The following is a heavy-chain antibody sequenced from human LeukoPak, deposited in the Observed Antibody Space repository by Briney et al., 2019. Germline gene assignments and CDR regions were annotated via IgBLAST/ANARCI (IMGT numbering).Heavy chain of an antibody. D-gene: IGHD5-24*01. J-gene: IGHJ4*02. Sequence: QPGGSLRLAWAASGFTFSSYSMSWVRQAPGKGLKWVSAIIGSGGRTYYAHSGKGRFTISRDHSKNTLYTQMNSLIATETAVYFCAKVRDGYPDYWGQGTLDTVSS. V-gene: IGHV3-23*01. CDR2: IIGSGGRT. CDR3: AKVRDGYPDY. CDR1: GFTFSSYS.